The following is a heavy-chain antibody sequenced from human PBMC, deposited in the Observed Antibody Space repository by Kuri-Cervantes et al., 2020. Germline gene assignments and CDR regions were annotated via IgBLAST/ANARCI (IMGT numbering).Heavy chain of an antibody. CDR1: GGSISSGSYY. CDR2: IYTSGST. J-gene: IGHJ6*02. Sequence: SETLSLTCTASGGSISSGSYYWSWIRQPAGKGLEWIGRIYTSGSTYYNPSLKSRVTISVDTSKNQFSLKLSSVTAADTAVYYCARHRLEWGSGSRYYYGMDVWGQGTTVTVSS. CDR3: ARHRLEWGSGSRYYYGMDV. V-gene: IGHV4-61*02. D-gene: IGHD3-10*01.